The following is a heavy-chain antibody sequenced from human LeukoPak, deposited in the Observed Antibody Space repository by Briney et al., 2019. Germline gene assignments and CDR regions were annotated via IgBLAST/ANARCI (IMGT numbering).Heavy chain of an antibody. CDR1: GFTFSSYA. J-gene: IGHJ3*02. CDR3: AKCPEPYSSGWYLLGGAFDI. CDR2: ISGSGGST. Sequence: PGGSLRLSCAASGFTFSSYAMTWVRQAPGKGLEWVSAISGSGGSTYFADSVKGRFTISRDNSKNTLYLQMNSLRAEDTAVYYCAKCPEPYSSGWYLLGGAFDIWGQGTMVTVSS. V-gene: IGHV3-23*01. D-gene: IGHD6-19*01.